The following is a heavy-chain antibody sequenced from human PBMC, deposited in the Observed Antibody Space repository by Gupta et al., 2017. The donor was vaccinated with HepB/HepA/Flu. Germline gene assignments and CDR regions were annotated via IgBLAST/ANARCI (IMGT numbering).Heavy chain of an antibody. CDR2: IWYDGSNK. D-gene: IGHD3-10*01. CDR1: GFTFSSYG. CDR3: AREASGWFGDYYYYGMDV. V-gene: IGHV3-33*01. J-gene: IGHJ6*02. Sequence: QVQLVESGGGVVQPGRSLRLSCAASGFTFSSYGMHWVRQAPGKGLEWVAVIWYDGSNKYYADSVKGRFTISRDNSKNTLYLQMNSLRAEDTAVYYCAREASGWFGDYYYYGMDVWGQGTTVTVSS.